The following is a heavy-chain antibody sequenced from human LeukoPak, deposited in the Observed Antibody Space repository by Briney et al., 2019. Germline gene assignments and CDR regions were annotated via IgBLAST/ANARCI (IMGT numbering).Heavy chain of an antibody. J-gene: IGHJ6*04. D-gene: IGHD3-9*01. CDR3: ARAPTLLRYFDWLSDV. Sequence: SETLSLTCAVYGGSFSGYCWSWIRQPPGKGLEWIGEINHSGSTNYNPSLKSRVTISVDTSKNQFSLKQSSVTAADTAVYYCARAPTLLRYFDWLSDVWGKGTTVTVSS. V-gene: IGHV4-34*01. CDR2: INHSGST. CDR1: GGSFSGYC.